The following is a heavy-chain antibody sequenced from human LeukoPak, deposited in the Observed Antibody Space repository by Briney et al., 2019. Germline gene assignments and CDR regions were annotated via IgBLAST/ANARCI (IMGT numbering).Heavy chain of an antibody. V-gene: IGHV3-23*01. CDR3: AKGYGMDV. CDR2: ISVSGGST. J-gene: IGHJ6*02. Sequence: GGSLRLSCAASGFSFGNYAMNWVRQAPGKGLEWVSLISVSGGSTYYADSVKGRFSILRDNSKNTLYLQMNSLRAEDTALYYCAKGYGMDVWGQGTTVTVS. CDR1: GFSFGNYA.